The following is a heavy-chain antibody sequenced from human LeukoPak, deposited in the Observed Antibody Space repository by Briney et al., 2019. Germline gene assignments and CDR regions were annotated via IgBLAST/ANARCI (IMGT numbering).Heavy chain of an antibody. CDR1: GYTFSTSY. Sequence: ASVKVSCKASGYTFSTSYIHWVRQAPGQGLEWMGIINPSGGSTSYAQKFQARVTMTRDTSTSTVYMELSSLRSEDTAVYYCARAANSGSSNLDYWGQGTLVIVSS. D-gene: IGHD1-26*01. CDR2: INPSGGST. CDR3: ARAANSGSSNLDY. V-gene: IGHV1-46*01. J-gene: IGHJ4*02.